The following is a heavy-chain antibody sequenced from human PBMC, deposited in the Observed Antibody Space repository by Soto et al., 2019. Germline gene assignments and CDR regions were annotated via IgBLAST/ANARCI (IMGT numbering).Heavy chain of an antibody. CDR2: ISGSGGST. D-gene: IGHD2-2*01. CDR3: AKHLSVVSVVVVPAAQPHSCDP. J-gene: IGHJ5*02. V-gene: IGHV3-23*01. Sequence: EVQLLESGGGLVQPGGSLRLSCAASGFTFSSYAMSWVRQAPGKGLEWVSAISGSGGSTYYADSVKGRFTISRDNSKNALYLQMNGLGAEDTAVYYCAKHLSVVSVVVVPAAQPHSCDPWGQGTLVTVCS. CDR1: GFTFSSYA.